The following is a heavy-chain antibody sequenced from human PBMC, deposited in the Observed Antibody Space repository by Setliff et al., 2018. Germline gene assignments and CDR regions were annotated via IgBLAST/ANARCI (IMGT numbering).Heavy chain of an antibody. V-gene: IGHV3-7*01. D-gene: IGHD3-10*01. CDR3: VMGSGALWPN. CDR2: IKEDGSET. J-gene: IGHJ4*02. Sequence: PGGSLRLSCVTSGFTFSRNWMSWVRLAPGKGLEWVANIKEDGSETYYVDSAKGRFTISRDNPKNSLYLQMNSLRGEYTPVYYWVMGSGALWPNWGQGTLVTVSS. CDR1: GFTFSRNW.